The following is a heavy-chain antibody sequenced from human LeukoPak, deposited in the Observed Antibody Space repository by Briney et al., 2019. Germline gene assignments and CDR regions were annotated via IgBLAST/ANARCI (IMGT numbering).Heavy chain of an antibody. CDR3: ARSIAYYYDSSGYSFDY. CDR1: GYTFTSYG. V-gene: IGHV1-18*01. J-gene: IGHJ4*02. D-gene: IGHD3-22*01. CDR2: ISAYNGNT. Sequence: ASVKVSCKASGYTFTSYGISWVRQAPGQGLEWMGWISAYNGNTNYAQKLQGRVTMTTDTSTSTAYMELRSLRSDDTAVYYCARSIAYYYDSSGYSFDYWGQGTLVTVSS.